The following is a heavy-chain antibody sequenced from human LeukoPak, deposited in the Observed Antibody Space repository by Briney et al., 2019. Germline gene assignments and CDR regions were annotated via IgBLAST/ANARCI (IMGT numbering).Heavy chain of an antibody. J-gene: IGHJ4*02. D-gene: IGHD6-19*01. CDR2: ISGSGGST. V-gene: IGHV3-23*01. CDR1: GFTFTSYA. Sequence: GGSLRLSRAASGFTFTSYAMSWVGQAPGKGLEWVTLISGSGGSTYYADSVKGRFTISRDNSKNTLSLQMNSLRAEDTAVYYCAKRGYSSGWQFDYWGQGTLVTVSS. CDR3: AKRGYSSGWQFDY.